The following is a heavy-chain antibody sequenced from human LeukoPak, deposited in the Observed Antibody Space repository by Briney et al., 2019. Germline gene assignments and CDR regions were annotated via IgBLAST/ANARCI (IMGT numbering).Heavy chain of an antibody. CDR2: ISRSGSTI. Sequence: GGSLRLSCAASGFTFNSYSMNWVRQAPGKGLEWVSYISRSGSTIYYADSVKGRFTISRDNAKNSLYLQMNSLRAEDTAVYYCARDKDGYNPTHFDYWGQGTLVTVSS. D-gene: IGHD5-24*01. CDR1: GFTFNSYS. J-gene: IGHJ4*02. CDR3: ARDKDGYNPTHFDY. V-gene: IGHV3-48*03.